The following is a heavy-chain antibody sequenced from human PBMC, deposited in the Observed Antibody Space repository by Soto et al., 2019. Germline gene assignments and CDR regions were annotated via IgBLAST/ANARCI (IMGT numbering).Heavy chain of an antibody. V-gene: IGHV2-26*01. Sequence: GPTLVNPTETLTLTCTVSGFSLSNARMGVSWIRQPPGKALEWLAHIFSNDEKSYSTSLKSRLTISKDTSKSQVVLTMTNMDPVDTATYYCARTNYPYYYDSSGYYQPYYFDYWGQGTLVTVSS. CDR2: IFSNDEK. CDR3: ARTNYPYYYDSSGYYQPYYFDY. CDR1: GFSLSNARMG. D-gene: IGHD3-22*01. J-gene: IGHJ4*02.